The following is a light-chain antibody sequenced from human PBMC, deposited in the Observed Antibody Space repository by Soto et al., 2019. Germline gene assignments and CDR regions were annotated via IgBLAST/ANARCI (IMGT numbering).Light chain of an antibody. CDR2: EDN. Sequence: FMLTQPHSVSESPGKTVTISCTRSSGSIASNYVQWYQQRPGSAPTTMIYEDNQRPSGVPDRFSGSIDSSSNSASLTLSGLKTEDEADYYCQSYDSTNHEVVFGGGTKLTVL. CDR3: QSYDSTNHEVV. J-gene: IGLJ2*01. CDR1: SGSIASNY. V-gene: IGLV6-57*04.